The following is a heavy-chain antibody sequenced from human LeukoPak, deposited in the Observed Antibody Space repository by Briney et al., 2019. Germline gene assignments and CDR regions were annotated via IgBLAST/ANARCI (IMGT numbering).Heavy chain of an antibody. CDR3: ARGRPGIKWFGDSFDY. J-gene: IGHJ4*02. V-gene: IGHV3-7*01. Sequence: GGSLRLSCAASGFTFSSYWMSWVRQAPGKGLEWVANIKQDGSEKYYVDSVKGRFTISRDNAKNSLYLQMNSLRAEDTAVYYCARGRPGIKWFGDSFDYWGQGTLVTVSS. CDR2: IKQDGSEK. CDR1: GFTFSSYW. D-gene: IGHD3-10*01.